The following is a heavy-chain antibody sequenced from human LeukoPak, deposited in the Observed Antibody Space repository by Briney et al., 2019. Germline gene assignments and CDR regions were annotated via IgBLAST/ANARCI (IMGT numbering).Heavy chain of an antibody. J-gene: IGHJ4*02. CDR2: IKSRTDGGTT. Sequence: GGSLRLSCPGSGFTFSSAWMTWVRLIPGKGLEWVGHIKSRTDGGTTDYAAPVKGRFTISRDDSKNTVYLQMNSLKTEDSAVYFCATEFYSNGYNFWGQGTLVIVSS. V-gene: IGHV3-15*01. CDR1: GFTFSSAW. CDR3: ATEFYSNGYNF. D-gene: IGHD5-24*01.